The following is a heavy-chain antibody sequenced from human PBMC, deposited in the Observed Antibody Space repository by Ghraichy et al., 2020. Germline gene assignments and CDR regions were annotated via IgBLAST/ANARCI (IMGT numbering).Heavy chain of an antibody. J-gene: IGHJ5*02. Sequence: SQTLSLTCTVSGGSISSYYWSWIRQPPGKGLEWIGYIYYSGSTNYNPSLKSRVTISVDTSKNQFSLKLSSVTAADTAVYYCARLFYRTENWFDPWGQGTLVTVSS. CDR1: GGSISSYY. D-gene: IGHD3-16*02. V-gene: IGHV4-59*08. CDR3: ARLFYRTENWFDP. CDR2: IYYSGST.